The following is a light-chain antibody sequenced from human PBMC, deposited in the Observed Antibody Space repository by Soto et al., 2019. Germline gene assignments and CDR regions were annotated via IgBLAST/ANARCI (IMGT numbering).Light chain of an antibody. CDR2: RNN. V-gene: IGLV1-47*01. J-gene: IGLJ2*01. Sequence: QSVLTQPPSASGTPGQRVNISCSGSSSNIGRNYVYWYLQFPGTAPKLLIQRNNQRPSGVPARFSGSKSGTSASLAISGLRSEDEADYYCGGWDDSLSGPVFGGGTKLTVL. CDR1: SSNIGRNY. CDR3: GGWDDSLSGPV.